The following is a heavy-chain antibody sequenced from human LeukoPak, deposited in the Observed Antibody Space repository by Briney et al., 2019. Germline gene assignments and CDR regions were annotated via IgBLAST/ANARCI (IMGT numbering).Heavy chain of an antibody. Sequence: PGGSLRLSCAASGFTFDDHAMHWVRQPPGEGLEWVSAISGSGVSTYYADSVKGRFTVSRDNSKNTLYLQMSSLRAEDTAVYYCAKDERNWNYNLASQTYDWGQGTLVTVSS. CDR2: ISGSGVST. CDR1: GFTFDDHA. J-gene: IGHJ4*02. D-gene: IGHD1-7*01. V-gene: IGHV3-23*01. CDR3: AKDERNWNYNLASQTYD.